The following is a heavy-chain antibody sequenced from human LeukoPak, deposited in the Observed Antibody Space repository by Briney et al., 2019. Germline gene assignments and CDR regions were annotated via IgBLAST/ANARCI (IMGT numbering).Heavy chain of an antibody. J-gene: IGHJ4*02. CDR1: GFTFSSYE. CDR2: ISSSGSTI. CDR3: ASVTFGELLSRNDYFDY. V-gene: IGHV3-48*03. D-gene: IGHD3-10*01. Sequence: GGSLRLSCAASGFTFSSYEMNWVRQAPGKGLEWVSYISSSGSTIYYADSVKGRFTISRDNAKNSLYLQMNSLRAEDTAVYYCASVTFGELLSRNDYFDYWGQGTLVTVSS.